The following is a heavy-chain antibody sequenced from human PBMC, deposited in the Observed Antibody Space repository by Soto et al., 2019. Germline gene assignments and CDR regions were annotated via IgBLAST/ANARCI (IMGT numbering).Heavy chain of an antibody. CDR3: AKVTKRAAAGRYEYYKYGMDV. Sequence: EVQLLESGGALAHPGGSLRLSCAASGFAFSTYSMTWVRQAPGKGLEWVSVISGSGGSSYYAASVKGRFTISRDNSKNTLYLQMNGLRAEDTALYYCAKVTKRAAAGRYEYYKYGMDVWGPGTTVTVSS. D-gene: IGHD6-13*01. CDR1: GFAFSTYS. V-gene: IGHV3-23*01. CDR2: ISGSGGSS. J-gene: IGHJ6*02.